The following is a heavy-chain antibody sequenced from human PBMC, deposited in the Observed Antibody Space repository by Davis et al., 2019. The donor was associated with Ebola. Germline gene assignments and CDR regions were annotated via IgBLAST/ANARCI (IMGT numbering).Heavy chain of an antibody. Sequence: RGSLRLSCAASGFTFSSYAMHWVRQAPGKGLEWVAVISYDGSNKYYADSVKGRFTISRDNSKNTLYLQMNSLRAEDTAVYYCANGGSSDYWGQGTLVTVSS. CDR2: ISYDGSNK. CDR3: ANGGSSDY. V-gene: IGHV3-30-3*01. D-gene: IGHD2-2*01. J-gene: IGHJ4*02. CDR1: GFTFSSYA.